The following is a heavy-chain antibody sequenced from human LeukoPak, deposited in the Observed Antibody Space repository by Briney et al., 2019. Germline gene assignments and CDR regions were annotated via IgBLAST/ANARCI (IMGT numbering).Heavy chain of an antibody. J-gene: IGHJ3*02. Sequence: SETLSLTCAVYGGSFSGYYWSWIRQPPGKGLEWIGEINHSGSTNYNPSLKSRVTISVDTSKNQFSLKLSSATAADTAVYYCARGQLRYFDWLRGPNAFDIWGQGTMVTVSS. CDR3: ARGQLRYFDWLRGPNAFDI. CDR1: GGSFSGYY. D-gene: IGHD3-9*01. CDR2: INHSGST. V-gene: IGHV4-34*01.